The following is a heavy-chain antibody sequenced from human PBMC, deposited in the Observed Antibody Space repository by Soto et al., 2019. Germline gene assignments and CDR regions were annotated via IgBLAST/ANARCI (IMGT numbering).Heavy chain of an antibody. V-gene: IGHV3-30-3*01. J-gene: IGHJ6*02. Sequence: QVQLEESGGGVVQPGRSLRLSCVGTGFTFSSYAMHWVRQAPGQGLEWVAVISNDGTNIYYADSVEGRITISRDNSKNTWYLQMHSRRSEDTAGYYCARGTTLAIGDYGMDVWGQGATVTVSS. D-gene: IGHD1-7*01. CDR1: GFTFSSYA. CDR3: ARGTTLAIGDYGMDV. CDR2: ISNDGTNI.